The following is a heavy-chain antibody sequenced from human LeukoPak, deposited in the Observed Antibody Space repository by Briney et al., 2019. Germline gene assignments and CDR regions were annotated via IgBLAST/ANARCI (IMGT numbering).Heavy chain of an antibody. CDR3: GKDRGPDMAVVDLIDH. CDR2: IWQDGDKK. CDR1: GFTFNKYA. J-gene: IGHJ4*02. Sequence: GGSLRLSCVASGFTFNKYAMHWVRQAPGKGLEWLAIIWQDGDKKEYGDSVRGRFTVSRDNSKNTLYLQMNSLRADDTAFYYCGKDRGPDMAVVDLIDHWGKGTLVAVSS. D-gene: IGHD2-2*01. V-gene: IGHV3-33*06.